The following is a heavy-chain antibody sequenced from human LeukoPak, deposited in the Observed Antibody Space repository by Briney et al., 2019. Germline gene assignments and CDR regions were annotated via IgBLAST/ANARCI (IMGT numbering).Heavy chain of an antibody. CDR1: GGSISSYY. J-gene: IGHJ4*02. Sequence: SETLSLTCTVSGGSISSYYWSWIRQPPGKGLEWIGYIYYSGSTNYNPSLKGRVTISVDTSKNQFSLKRSSVTAADTALYYCARHGRRDGYNYFVYWGQGTLVTVSS. V-gene: IGHV4-59*01. D-gene: IGHD5-24*01. CDR2: IYYSGST. CDR3: ARHGRRDGYNYFVY.